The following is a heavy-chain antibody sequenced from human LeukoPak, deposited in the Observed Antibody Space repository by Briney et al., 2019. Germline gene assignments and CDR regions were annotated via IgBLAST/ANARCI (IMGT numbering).Heavy chain of an antibody. CDR2: INTDGSTT. CDR1: GFTFSSYW. V-gene: IGHV3-74*01. CDR3: ARLEDCDPTVCYGPSDY. D-gene: IGHD2-2*01. Sequence: ESLRLSCAASGFTFSSYWMNWVRQVPGEGLVWVSRINTDGSTTNYADSVKGRFTISRDNIKNTLYLQMNNLRADDTAVYYCARLEDCDPTVCYGPSDYWGEGTLITVSS. J-gene: IGHJ4*02.